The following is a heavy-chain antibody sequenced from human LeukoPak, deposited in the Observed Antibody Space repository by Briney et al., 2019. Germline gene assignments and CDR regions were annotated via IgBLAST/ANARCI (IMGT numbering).Heavy chain of an antibody. V-gene: IGHV4-59*01. CDR3: ARVARDYGGDWGYYYYMDV. CDR1: GGSISSYY. D-gene: IGHD2-21*01. Sequence: SETLSLTCTVSGGSISSYYWSWIRQPPGKGLEWIGYIYYSGSTNYNPSLKSRVTISVDTSKNQFSLKLSSVTAADTAVYYCARVARDYGGDWGYYYYMDVWGKGTTVTVSS. CDR2: IYYSGST. J-gene: IGHJ6*03.